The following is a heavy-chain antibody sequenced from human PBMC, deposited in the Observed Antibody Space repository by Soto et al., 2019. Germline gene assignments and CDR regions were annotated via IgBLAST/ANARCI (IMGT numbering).Heavy chain of an antibody. V-gene: IGHV1-18*01. Sequence: QVQLVQSRGEVKKPGASVKVSCKTSGYSFTTYGVSWVRQAPGQGLEWMGWISGYNGNTSYAQKLKGRLTMTTDTSTSTAYMELRSLTSDDTAVYYCAREGPAPYYYYGMDVWGQGSTVTVSS. CDR2: ISGYNGNT. J-gene: IGHJ6*02. CDR3: AREGPAPYYYYGMDV. CDR1: GYSFTTYG.